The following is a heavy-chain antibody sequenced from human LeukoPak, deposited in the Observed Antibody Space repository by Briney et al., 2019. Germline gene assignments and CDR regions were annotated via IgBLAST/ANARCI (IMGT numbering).Heavy chain of an antibody. CDR2: LNWNGGST. CDR3: ARTRSSGGYSGADY. D-gene: IGHD1-26*01. Sequence: GGSLRLSCAASGFTFDSYGMTWDRQAPGKGLEWVSGLNWNGGSTGYADSLQGRFTISRDNAKNSLYLQMTSLRAEDTALYYCARTRSSGGYSGADYWGQGTLVTVSS. J-gene: IGHJ4*02. V-gene: IGHV3-20*04. CDR1: GFTFDSYG.